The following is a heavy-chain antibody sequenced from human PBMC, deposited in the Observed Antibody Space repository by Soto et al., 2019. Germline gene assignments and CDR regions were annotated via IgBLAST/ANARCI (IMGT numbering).Heavy chain of an antibody. CDR2: IYYSDST. V-gene: IGHV4-39*01. Sequence: PSETLSLTCPVSGDSISSPSYYWAWIRQPPGKGLAWIESIYYSDSTYYKPSLKSRVTISVDTSKSQFSLKLSSVTAAATAVYSCARQIGRGRFAPWGQGTLVTVSS. D-gene: IGHD2-15*01. J-gene: IGHJ5*02. CDR1: GDSISSPSYY. CDR3: ARQIGRGRFAP.